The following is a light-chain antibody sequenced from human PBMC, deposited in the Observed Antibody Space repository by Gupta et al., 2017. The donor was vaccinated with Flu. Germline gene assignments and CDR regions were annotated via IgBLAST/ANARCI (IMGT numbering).Light chain of an antibody. V-gene: IGLV2-14*03. Sequence: SNSDVGSYIYVYCYQQDPGKAPKLIIFEDSARPSGVSTRFSGSKSGHTASLTISGLQAEDDSHYYCSSYTGSRTLFGGGTQLTVL. CDR1: NSDVGSYIY. CDR2: EDS. CDR3: SSYTGSRTL. J-gene: IGLJ2*01.